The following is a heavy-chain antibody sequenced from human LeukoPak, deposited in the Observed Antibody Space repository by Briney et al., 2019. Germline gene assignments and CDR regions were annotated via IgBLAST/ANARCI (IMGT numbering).Heavy chain of an antibody. V-gene: IGHV4-59*01. J-gene: IGHJ3*02. CDR2: IYYSGST. CDR1: GGSISSYY. Sequence: SETLSLTCTVSGGSISSYYWSWIRQPPGKGLEWIGYIYYSGSTNYNPSLKSRVTVSVDTSNNQFSLKLSSVTAADTAVYYCARGNTMVRGAFDAFDIWGQGIMVTVSS. D-gene: IGHD3-10*01. CDR3: ARGNTMVRGAFDAFDI.